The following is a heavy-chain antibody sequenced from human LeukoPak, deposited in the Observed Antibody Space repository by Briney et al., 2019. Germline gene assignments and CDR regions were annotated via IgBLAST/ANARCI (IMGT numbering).Heavy chain of an antibody. D-gene: IGHD6-13*01. CDR1: GFTFSNDW. CDR2: IKSKNDGGPT. CDR3: ARDFEDIAGAMDV. V-gene: IGHV3-15*01. Sequence: GGSLRLSCAASGFTFSNDWLNWVRQAPGKGREWVGRIKSKNDGGPTDSAAPVIGSFTITRDDSKDMPYLDMNSLRAEDTAVYYCARDFEDIAGAMDVWGKGTTVTVS. J-gene: IGHJ6*03.